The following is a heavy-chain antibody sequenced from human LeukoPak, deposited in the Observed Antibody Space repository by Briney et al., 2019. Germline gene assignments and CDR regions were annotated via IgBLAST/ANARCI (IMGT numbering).Heavy chain of an antibody. CDR1: GGSISSYY. Sequence: PSETLSLTCTVSGGSISSYYWSWIRKPPGKGLEWIGYIYYSGSTNYNPSLRSQVTISVDTSKNQFSLKLSPVTAADTAVYYCARAIAVGRWDFDYWGQGTLVTVSS. J-gene: IGHJ4*02. V-gene: IGHV4-59*01. CDR3: ARAIAVGRWDFDY. D-gene: IGHD6-19*01. CDR2: IYYSGST.